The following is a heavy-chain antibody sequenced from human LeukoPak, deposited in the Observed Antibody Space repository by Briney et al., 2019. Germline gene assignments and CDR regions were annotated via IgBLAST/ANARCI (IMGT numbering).Heavy chain of an antibody. CDR2: INPNSGGT. CDR1: GYTFTGYY. D-gene: IGHD1-26*01. J-gene: IGHJ4*02. V-gene: IGHV1-2*02. CDR3: ARLSIVGASGIDY. Sequence: ASVKVSCKASGYTFTGYYMHWVRQAPGQGLEWMGWINPNSGGTNYAQKFQGRVTMTRDTSISTAYMELSRLRSDDTAVYYCARLSIVGASGIDYWGQRTLVTVSS.